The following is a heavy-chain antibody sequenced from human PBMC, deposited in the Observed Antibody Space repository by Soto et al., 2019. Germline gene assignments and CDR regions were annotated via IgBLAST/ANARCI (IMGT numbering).Heavy chain of an antibody. CDR2: FDPEDGET. J-gene: IGHJ4*02. Sequence: ASVKVSCKVSGYTLTELSMHWVRQAPGKGLEWMGGFDPEDGETIYAQKFQGRVTMTEDTSTDTAYMELSSLRSEDTVVYYCATGQLTTVTTRYFDYWGQGTLVTVSS. D-gene: IGHD4-4*01. CDR1: GYTLTELS. V-gene: IGHV1-24*01. CDR3: ATGQLTTVTTRYFDY.